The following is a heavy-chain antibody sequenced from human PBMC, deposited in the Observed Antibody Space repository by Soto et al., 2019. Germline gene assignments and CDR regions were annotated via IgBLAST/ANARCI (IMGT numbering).Heavy chain of an antibody. J-gene: IGHJ6*02. CDR1: GYTFTAYY. CDR2: ISPNSGGT. V-gene: IGHV1-2*04. D-gene: IGHD3-16*01. Sequence: ASVKVSCKASGYTFTAYYIHWVRQAPGQGLEWMGWISPNSGGTNYAQKFQGWVTMTRDTSISTAYMELSRLRSDDTAVYYCARQGGLYGMDVWGQGTTLTVSS. CDR3: ARQGGLYGMDV.